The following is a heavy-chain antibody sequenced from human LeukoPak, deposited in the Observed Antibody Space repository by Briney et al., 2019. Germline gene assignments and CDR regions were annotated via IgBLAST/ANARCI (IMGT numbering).Heavy chain of an antibody. CDR3: AREMWDHDISTDVAFDI. V-gene: IGHV3-30-3*01. Sequence: GGSLRLSCAASGFTFSSYALHWVRQAPGKGLEWVAVISYDGINKYHADSVKGRFTISRDNSKNTLYLQMNSLRPEDTAVYYCAREMWDHDISTDVAFDIWGQGTMVTVSS. D-gene: IGHD3-9*01. J-gene: IGHJ3*02. CDR2: ISYDGINK. CDR1: GFTFSSYA.